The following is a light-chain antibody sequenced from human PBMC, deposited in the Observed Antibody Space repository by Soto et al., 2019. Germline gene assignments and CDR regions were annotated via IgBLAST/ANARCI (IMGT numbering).Light chain of an antibody. CDR3: SSYTSSSTRYV. CDR2: DVS. J-gene: IGLJ1*01. Sequence: QSALPQPDSVSGSPGQSITISCTGTSSDVGGYNYVSGYQQHPGKAPKHMIYDVSNRPSGVSNRFSGYKSVNTATLTISGLQAEYDDEYYSSSYTSSSTRYVFVTGTKLTVL. V-gene: IGLV2-14*01. CDR1: SSDVGGYNY.